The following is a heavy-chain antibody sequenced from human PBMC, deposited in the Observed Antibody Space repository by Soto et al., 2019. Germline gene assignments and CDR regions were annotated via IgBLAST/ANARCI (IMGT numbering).Heavy chain of an antibody. D-gene: IGHD2-2*01. Sequence: GGPLSRSLGASGFTFKNYAFHLFRQAPGKGLEWLAVISFDGDKKYYADSVKGRFIISRDNSKNTLYLQMNGLRAEDTALYYCAKDTYSRSWYFGGKGTLVTV. V-gene: IGHV3-30-3*01. J-gene: IGHJ4*02. CDR2: ISFDGDKK. CDR3: AKDTYSRSWYF. CDR1: GFTFKNYA.